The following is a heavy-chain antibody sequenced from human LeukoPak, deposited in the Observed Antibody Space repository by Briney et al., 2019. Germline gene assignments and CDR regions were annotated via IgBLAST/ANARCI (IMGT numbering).Heavy chain of an antibody. CDR1: GGSFSGYY. J-gene: IGHJ4*02. CDR3: ARGYTPRAFYSSSSLDY. CDR2: INHSGST. V-gene: IGHV4-34*01. Sequence: SETLSLTCAVYGGSFSGYYWSWIRQPPGKGLEWIGEINHSGSTNYNPSLKSRVTISVDTSKNQFSLKLSSVTAADTAVYYCARGYTPRAFYSSSSLDYWGQGTLVTVSS. D-gene: IGHD6-6*01.